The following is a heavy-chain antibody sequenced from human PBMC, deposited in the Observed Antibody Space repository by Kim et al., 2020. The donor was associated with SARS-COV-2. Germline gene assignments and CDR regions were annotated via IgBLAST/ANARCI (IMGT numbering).Heavy chain of an antibody. CDR3: ARVPSGSGWYLKY. CDR2: INAGNGNT. D-gene: IGHD6-19*01. J-gene: IGHJ4*02. CDR1: GYTFTSYA. V-gene: IGHV1-3*01. Sequence: ASVKVSCKASGYTFTSYAMHWVRQAPGQRLEWMGWINAGNGNTKYSQKFQGRVTITRDTSASTAYMELSSLRSEDTAVYYCARVPSGSGWYLKYWGQGTLVTVSS.